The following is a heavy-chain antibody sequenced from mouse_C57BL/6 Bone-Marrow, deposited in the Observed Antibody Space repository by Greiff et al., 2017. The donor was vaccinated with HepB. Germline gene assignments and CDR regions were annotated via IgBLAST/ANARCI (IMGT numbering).Heavy chain of an antibody. Sequence: EVMLVESGGGLVKPGGSLKLSCAASGFTFSSYAMSWVRQTPEKRLEWVATISDGGSYTYYPDNVKGRFTISRDNAKNNLYLQMSHLKSEDTAMYYCAREAAQATDYAMDYWGQGTSVTVSS. D-gene: IGHD3-2*02. CDR3: AREAAQATDYAMDY. CDR2: ISDGGSYT. CDR1: GFTFSSYA. V-gene: IGHV5-4*01. J-gene: IGHJ4*01.